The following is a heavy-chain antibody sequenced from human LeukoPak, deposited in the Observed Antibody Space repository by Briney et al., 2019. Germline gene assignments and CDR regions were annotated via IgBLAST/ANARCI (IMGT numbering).Heavy chain of an antibody. Sequence: ASVKVSCKASAYTFTGYYMHWVRQAPGQGLEWMGWIDPNNADTDYAQKFQSRVTMTRDRSISTTYMELSRLTSDDTAVYYCARRSRNGLDAFDIWGQGTMVTVSS. D-gene: IGHD1-14*01. V-gene: IGHV1-2*02. CDR2: IDPNNADT. CDR3: ARRSRNGLDAFDI. CDR1: AYTFTGYY. J-gene: IGHJ3*02.